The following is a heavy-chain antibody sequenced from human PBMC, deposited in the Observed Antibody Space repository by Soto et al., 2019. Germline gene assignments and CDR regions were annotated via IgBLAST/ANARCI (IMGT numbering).Heavy chain of an antibody. Sequence: SETLSLTCTVSGGSISSSSYYWSWIRQPPGKGLEWIGYIYYSGSTYYNPSLKSRVTISVDTSKNQFSLKLSSVTAADTAVYYCAREEQGVTERAGYFDYWGQGTLVTVSS. CDR1: GGSISSSSYY. V-gene: IGHV4-30-4*01. J-gene: IGHJ4*02. CDR3: AREEQGVTERAGYFDY. CDR2: IYYSGST. D-gene: IGHD2-21*02.